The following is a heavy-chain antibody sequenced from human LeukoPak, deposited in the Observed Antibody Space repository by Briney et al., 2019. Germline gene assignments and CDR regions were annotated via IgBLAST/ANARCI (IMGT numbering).Heavy chain of an antibody. CDR3: ARQVGVDDAFDI. Sequence: GGSLRLSCAVSGFTFNSYSMNWVRQAPGKGLEWVSSISSGSSYIFYADSVKGRFTISRDNAKNSLYPQMNSLRAEDTAVYYCARQVGVDDAFDIWGQGTMVTISS. D-gene: IGHD1-26*01. CDR1: GFTFNSYS. V-gene: IGHV3-21*01. CDR2: ISSGSSYI. J-gene: IGHJ3*02.